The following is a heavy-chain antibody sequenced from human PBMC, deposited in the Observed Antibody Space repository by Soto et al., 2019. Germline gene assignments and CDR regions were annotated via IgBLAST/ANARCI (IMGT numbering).Heavy chain of an antibody. CDR2: IYWDDDK. D-gene: IGHD3-3*01. CDR1: GFSLSTSGVG. V-gene: IGHV2-5*02. J-gene: IGHJ4*02. Sequence: QITLNESGPTVVRPTETLTLTCRFSGFSLSTSGVGVGWMRQSPGKAPEWLALIYWDDDKRYSASLKSRLTITKDASKNQVVLTMSDLDPTDTATYYCAHRVLRTVFGLVTTTAIYFDFWSQGTPVAVSS. CDR3: AHRVLRTVFGLVTTTAIYFDF.